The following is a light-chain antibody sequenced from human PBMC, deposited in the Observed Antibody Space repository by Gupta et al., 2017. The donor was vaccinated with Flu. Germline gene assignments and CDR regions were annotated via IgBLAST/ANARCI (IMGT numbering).Light chain of an antibody. CDR2: AAS. CDR3: RQSYSTLLT. V-gene: IGKV1-39*01. Sequence: PSSLSASVGDRVTITCRSSQRISSYLNWYQQKPGKAPKLLIYAASSLQSGVPSRFSGSGSGTYFTLTIISLQPEDFATYYCRQSYSTLLTFGGGTKVEIK. CDR1: QRISSY. J-gene: IGKJ4*01.